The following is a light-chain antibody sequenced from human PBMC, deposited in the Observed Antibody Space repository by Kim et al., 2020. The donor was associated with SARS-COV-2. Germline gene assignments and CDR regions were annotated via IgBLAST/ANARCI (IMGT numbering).Light chain of an antibody. CDR1: KLGDKY. CDR3: QAWDSSTAV. Sequence: SGSAGQTARLTCPGDKLGDKYACWYQQKPGQSPVLVIYQDSKRPSGIPERFSGSNAGNTATLTISGTQAMDEADYYCQAWDSSTAVFGGGTKLTVL. J-gene: IGLJ3*02. V-gene: IGLV3-1*01. CDR2: QDS.